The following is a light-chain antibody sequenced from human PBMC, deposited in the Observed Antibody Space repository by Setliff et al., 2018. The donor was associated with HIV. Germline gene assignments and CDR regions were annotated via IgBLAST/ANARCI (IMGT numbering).Light chain of an antibody. Sequence: QSALTQPPSTSGSPGQSVTISCTGNSTDVGGFTYVSWYQHHPGKAPKLIIYDVDRRPSGVPDRFSGSKSGNTASLTVSGLQADDEADYYCSSDAGSDTLVFGGGTKATVL. CDR1: STDVGGFTY. J-gene: IGLJ2*01. V-gene: IGLV2-8*01. CDR2: DVD. CDR3: SSDAGSDTLV.